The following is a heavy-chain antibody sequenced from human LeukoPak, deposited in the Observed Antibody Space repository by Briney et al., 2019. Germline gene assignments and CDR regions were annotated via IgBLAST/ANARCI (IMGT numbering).Heavy chain of an antibody. CDR3: AGGSGWSNWFDP. V-gene: IGHV4-4*09. CDR1: GGSISSYY. Sequence: PSETLSLTCTVSGGSISSYYWSWIRQPPGKGLEWIGYIYTGGSTNYNPSLKSRVTISVDTSKNQVSLKLSSVTAADTAVYYCAGGSGWSNWFDPWGQGTLVTVSS. D-gene: IGHD6-19*01. J-gene: IGHJ5*02. CDR2: IYTGGST.